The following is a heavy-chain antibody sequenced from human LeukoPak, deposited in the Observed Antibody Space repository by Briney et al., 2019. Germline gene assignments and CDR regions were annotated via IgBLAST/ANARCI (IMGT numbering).Heavy chain of an antibody. CDR2: IYPGDSDT. D-gene: IGHD5-18*01. J-gene: IGHJ4*02. CDR1: GYNFTSYW. V-gene: IGHV5-51*01. Sequence: GESLKISCKGSGYNFTSYWIGWVRQMPGKGREWMGIIYPGDSDTRYSPSFQGQVTISADKSISTAYLQWSSLKASDTAMYYCARPRTDTAMDTFDYWGQGTLVTVSS. CDR3: ARPRTDTAMDTFDY.